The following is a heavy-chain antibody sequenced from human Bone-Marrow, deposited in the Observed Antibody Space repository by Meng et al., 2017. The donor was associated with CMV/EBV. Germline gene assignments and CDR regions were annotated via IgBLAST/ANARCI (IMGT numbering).Heavy chain of an antibody. Sequence: GAFLKISCEASGFTFSSYGMNWVRQAPGKGLEWVAFIRYDGSNKYYADSVEGRFTISRDNSKNTLYLQMNSLRAEDTAVYNCAKDEWEWEPLKGPPFDYWGQGTLVTVSS. D-gene: IGHD1-26*01. CDR2: IRYDGSNK. V-gene: IGHV3-30*02. CDR1: GFTFSSYG. CDR3: AKDEWEWEPLKGPPFDY. J-gene: IGHJ4*02.